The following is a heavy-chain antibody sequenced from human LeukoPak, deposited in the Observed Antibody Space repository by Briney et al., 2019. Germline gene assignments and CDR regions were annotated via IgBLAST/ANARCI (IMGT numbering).Heavy chain of an antibody. CDR2: IRYDGSNK. V-gene: IGHV3-30*02. J-gene: IGHJ4*02. CDR1: GFTFSSYG. CDR3: AGDFDY. Sequence: GGSLRLSCAASGFTFSSYGMHWVRQAPGRGLEWVAFIRYDGSNKYYADSVKGRFTISRDNSKNMVYLQMNSLRTEDTAVYYCAGDFDYWGQGTVVTVSS.